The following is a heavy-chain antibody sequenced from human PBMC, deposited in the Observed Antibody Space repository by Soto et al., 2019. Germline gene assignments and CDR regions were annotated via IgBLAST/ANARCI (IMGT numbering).Heavy chain of an antibody. J-gene: IGHJ4*02. CDR1: GGTFSSYA. CDR2: IIPIFGTA. Sequence: QVQLVQSGAEVKKPGSSVKVSCKASGGTFSSYAISWVRQAPGQGLEWMGGIIPIFGTANYAQKFQGRVTITADESTSTAYMELSSLRSEDTSVYYCARGYYYDSSCYYSNAYYFDYLGQGTMVTVSS. D-gene: IGHD3-22*01. CDR3: ARGYYYDSSCYYSNAYYFDY. V-gene: IGHV1-69*01.